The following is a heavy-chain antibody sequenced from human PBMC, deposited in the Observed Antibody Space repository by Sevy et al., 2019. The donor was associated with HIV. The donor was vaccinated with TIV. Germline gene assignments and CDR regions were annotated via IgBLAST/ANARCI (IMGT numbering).Heavy chain of an antibody. CDR3: AKDRWNDVGNDALDI. Sequence: GGSLRLSCTGSGFTFSSYAMSWVRQTPGKGLEWVSVISGSGGSTYYADSVKGRFTISRDNSKNTLHLQMNSLRGEDTAVYYCAKDRWNDVGNDALDIWGQGTMVTVSS. V-gene: IGHV3-23*01. CDR2: ISGSGGST. CDR1: GFTFSSYA. D-gene: IGHD1-1*01. J-gene: IGHJ3*02.